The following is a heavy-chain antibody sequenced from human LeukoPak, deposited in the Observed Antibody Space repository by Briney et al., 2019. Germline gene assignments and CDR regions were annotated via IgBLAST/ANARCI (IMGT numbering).Heavy chain of an antibody. V-gene: IGHV3-20*04. CDR2: INWNGGST. CDR3: ARDSRRDYYFDY. CDR1: GFTFDDYG. Sequence: GGSLRLSCAASGFTFDDYGMSWVRQAPGKGLEWVSGINWNGGSTGYADSVKGRFTISRDNAENSLYLQMNSLRAEDTALYYCARDSRRDYYFDYWGQGTLVTVSS. J-gene: IGHJ4*02.